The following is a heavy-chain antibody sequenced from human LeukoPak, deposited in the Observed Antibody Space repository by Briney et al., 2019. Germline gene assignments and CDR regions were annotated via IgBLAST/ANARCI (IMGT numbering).Heavy chain of an antibody. CDR1: GGSISSSSYY. Sequence: PSETLSLTCTVSGGSISSSSYYWGWIRQPPGKGLEWIGSIYYSGSTYYNPSLKSRVTISVDTPKNQFSLKLSSVTAADTAVYYCASGYAQGDYYYYYYMDVWGKGTTVTVSS. J-gene: IGHJ6*03. CDR3: ASGYAQGDYYYYYYMDV. CDR2: IYYSGST. V-gene: IGHV4-39*01. D-gene: IGHD5-12*01.